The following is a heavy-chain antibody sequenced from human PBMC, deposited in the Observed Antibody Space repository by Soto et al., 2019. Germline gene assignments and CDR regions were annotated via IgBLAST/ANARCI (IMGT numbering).Heavy chain of an antibody. J-gene: IGHJ4*02. CDR2: INAGNGNT. CDR1: GYTFTGYA. CDR3: ARAVAVPADFDY. D-gene: IGHD6-19*01. V-gene: IGHV1-3*05. Sequence: QVQLVQSGAEEKKPGDSVKVSCKASGYTFTGYAMHWVRQAPGQRLEWMGWINAGNGNTKYSQKFQGRVTITRDTTAGAAYMELSSLSSEDTAVYYCARAVAVPADFDYWGQGTLVTVSS.